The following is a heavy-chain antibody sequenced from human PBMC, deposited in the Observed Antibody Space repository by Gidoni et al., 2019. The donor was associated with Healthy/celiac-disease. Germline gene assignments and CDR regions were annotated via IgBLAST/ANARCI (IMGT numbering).Heavy chain of an antibody. D-gene: IGHD3-22*01. Sequence: EVQLLESGGGLVQPGGSLRLSCAASGFTFSSYAMSWVRQAPGKGLEWVSAISGSGGSTYYADSVKGRFTISRDNSNNTLYLQMNSLRAEDTAVYYCAKDLGLGLNYYDSSGYRVYWGQGTLVTVSS. V-gene: IGHV3-23*01. J-gene: IGHJ4*02. CDR3: AKDLGLGLNYYDSSGYRVY. CDR2: ISGSGGST. CDR1: GFTFSSYA.